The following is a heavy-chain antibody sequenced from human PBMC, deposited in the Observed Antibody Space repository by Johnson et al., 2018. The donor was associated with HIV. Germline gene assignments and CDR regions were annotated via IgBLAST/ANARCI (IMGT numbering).Heavy chain of an antibody. CDR3: ARDRPSGSYYVDAFDI. CDR2: FYSDSNT. J-gene: IGHJ3*02. Sequence: VQLVESGGGLVQPGGSLRLSCAASGFTVSSNYMSWVRQAPGKGLEWVSVFYSDSNTYSSDSVKGRFTISRDNSKNTLYLQMNSLRAEDTAVYYCARDRPSGSYYVDAFDIWGQGTMVTVSS. CDR1: GFTVSSNY. V-gene: IGHV3-66*01. D-gene: IGHD1-26*01.